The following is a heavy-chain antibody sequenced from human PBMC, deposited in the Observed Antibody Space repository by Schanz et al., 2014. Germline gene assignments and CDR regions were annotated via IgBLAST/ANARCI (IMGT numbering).Heavy chain of an antibody. CDR2: ISGGGGTT. V-gene: IGHV3-23*01. J-gene: IGHJ3*02. CDR3: ARKMKLGVYGGKGHDSLDI. Sequence: EVLLLESGGGLVQPGGSLRLSCAASGFTFSSYAMSWVRQAPGKGLEWVSAISGGGGTTYYADSVKGRFTISRDNAKNTLYLQMNTLRAEDTAVYYCARKMKLGVYGGKGHDSLDIWGQGTMVTVSS. D-gene: IGHD4-17*01. CDR1: GFTFSSYA.